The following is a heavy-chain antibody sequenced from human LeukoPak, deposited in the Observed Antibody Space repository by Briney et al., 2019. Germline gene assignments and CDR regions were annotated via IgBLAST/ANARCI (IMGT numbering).Heavy chain of an antibody. D-gene: IGHD2-21*02. Sequence: GGSLRLSCAASGFTFSNYSMNWVRQTPGKGLEWVSSVSSKNIYKYYADSVKGRFTISRDNAKNSMYLQLNSLRAEDTAVYYCARDLYCGDCYSGDAFEIRGQGTMVTVSS. J-gene: IGHJ3*02. CDR2: VSSKNIYK. CDR3: ARDLYCGDCYSGDAFEI. V-gene: IGHV3-21*06. CDR1: GFTFSNYS.